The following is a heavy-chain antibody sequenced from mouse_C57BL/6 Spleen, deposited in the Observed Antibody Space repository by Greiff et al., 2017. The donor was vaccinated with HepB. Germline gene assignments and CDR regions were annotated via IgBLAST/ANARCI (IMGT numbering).Heavy chain of an antibody. CDR3: ARNRDDYDWFAY. CDR1: GFSLTSYG. J-gene: IGHJ3*01. CDR2: IWSGGST. D-gene: IGHD2-4*01. V-gene: IGHV2-2*01. Sequence: QVQLQQSGPGLVQPSQSLSITCTVSGFSLTSYGVHWVRQSPGKGLEWLGVIWSGGSTDYNAAFISRLSISKDNSKSQVFFKMNSLQADATAIYYCARNRDDYDWFAYWGQGTLVTVSA.